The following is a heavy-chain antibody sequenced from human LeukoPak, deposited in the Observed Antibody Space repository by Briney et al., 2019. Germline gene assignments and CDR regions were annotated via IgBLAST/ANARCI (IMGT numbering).Heavy chain of an antibody. CDR3: AKDPTFLDLGYCSSTSCYHHYFDY. D-gene: IGHD2-2*01. CDR2: IRYDGSNK. J-gene: IGHJ4*02. CDR1: GFTFSSYG. Sequence: PGGSLRPSCAASGFTFSSYGMHWVRQAPGKGLEWVAFIRYDGSNKYYADSVKGRFTISRDNSKNTLYLQMNSLRAEDTAVYYCAKDPTFLDLGYCSSTSCYHHYFDYWGQGTLVTVSS. V-gene: IGHV3-30*02.